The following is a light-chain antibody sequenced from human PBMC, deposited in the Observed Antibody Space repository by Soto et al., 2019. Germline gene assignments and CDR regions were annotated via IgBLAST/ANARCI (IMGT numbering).Light chain of an antibody. Sequence: EFVLTQSPGTLSLSPGERATLSCRASQSVSNSYVAWYQQKSGQAPRLLIYDTSSRVTGIPDRFSGSGSGTDLTLTISSVEPGEFAVCCCQQYGTPEIIFAHGTRLEIK. V-gene: IGKV3-20*01. CDR1: QSVSNSY. CDR2: DTS. J-gene: IGKJ5*01. CDR3: QQYGTPEII.